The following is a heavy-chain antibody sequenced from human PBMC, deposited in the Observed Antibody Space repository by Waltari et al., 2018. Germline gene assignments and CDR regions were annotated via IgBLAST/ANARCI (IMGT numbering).Heavy chain of an antibody. CDR3: AMGGDFDY. D-gene: IGHD1-26*01. CDR2: IRDDGSNK. CDR1: GFTFSNAW. V-gene: IGHV3-30*02. Sequence: VQLVESGGGLVKPGGSLRLSCAASGFTFSNAWMSWVRQAPGKGLEWVGFIRDDGSNKYYADSVKGRFTISRDNSKNTLYLQMNSLRAEDTAVYYCAMGGDFDYWGQGTLVTVSS. J-gene: IGHJ4*02.